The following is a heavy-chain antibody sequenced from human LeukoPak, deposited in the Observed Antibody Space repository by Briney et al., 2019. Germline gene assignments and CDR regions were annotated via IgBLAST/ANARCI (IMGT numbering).Heavy chain of an antibody. CDR1: GYTFISYD. Sequence: ASVKVSCKASGYTFISYDINWVRQATGQGPEWMGWMNPNSGNTGYAQKFQDRVTMTRNTSINTAYMELSSLRSEDTAVYYCARGTRTGGDGTAGTFDYWGPGTLHTVSS. CDR2: MNPNSGNT. J-gene: IGHJ4*02. CDR3: ARGTRTGGDGTAGTFDY. D-gene: IGHD1-26*01. V-gene: IGHV1-8*01.